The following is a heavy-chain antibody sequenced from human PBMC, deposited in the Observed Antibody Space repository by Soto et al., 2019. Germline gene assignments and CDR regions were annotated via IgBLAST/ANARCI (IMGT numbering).Heavy chain of an antibody. J-gene: IGHJ1*01. D-gene: IGHD2-2*02. Sequence: QITLKESGPALVKPTQTLTLTCTFSGFSLRTSGVAVGWIRQPPGKALEWLALIYWDDDDRYTPSLRSRLTITKDTSKNQVVLTMTNMDPVDTATYYCAHTIRFAEYFQHWGQGTLVTVSS. V-gene: IGHV2-5*02. CDR2: IYWDDDD. CDR1: GFSLRTSGVA. CDR3: AHTIRFAEYFQH.